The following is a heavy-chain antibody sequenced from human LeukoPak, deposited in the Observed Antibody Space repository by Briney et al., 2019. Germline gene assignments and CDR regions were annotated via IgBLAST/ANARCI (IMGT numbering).Heavy chain of an antibody. D-gene: IGHD2-21*01. CDR2: IIPIFGTA. Sequence: ASVKVSCKASGGTFSSCAISWVRQAPGQGLEWMGGIIPIFGTANYARKFQGRVTITTDESTSTAYMEQSSLRSEDTAVYYCARGWGSKYFDYWGQGTLVTVSS. CDR1: GGTFSSCA. V-gene: IGHV1-69*05. CDR3: ARGWGSKYFDY. J-gene: IGHJ4*02.